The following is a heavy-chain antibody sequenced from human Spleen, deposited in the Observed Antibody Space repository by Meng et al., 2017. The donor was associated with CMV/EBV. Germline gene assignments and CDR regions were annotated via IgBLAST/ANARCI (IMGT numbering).Heavy chain of an antibody. Sequence: GESLKISCAASGFNFNIYSMNWVRQAPGKGLEWVSHISGGTTYSMYYADSVKGRFTISRDNSKNTLYLQMNSLRAEDTALYYCARDAGQGLEWLFYWGQGTLVTVSS. V-gene: IGHV3-48*01. J-gene: IGHJ4*02. D-gene: IGHD3-3*01. CDR2: ISGGTTYSM. CDR1: GFNFNIYS. CDR3: ARDAGQGLEWLFY.